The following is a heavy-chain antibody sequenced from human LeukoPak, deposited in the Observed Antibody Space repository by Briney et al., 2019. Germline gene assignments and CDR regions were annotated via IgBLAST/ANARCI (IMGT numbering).Heavy chain of an antibody. CDR1: GFTFRSYG. V-gene: IGHV3-30*03. CDR3: ARERGVYGR. D-gene: IGHD4-17*01. CDR2: ISYDGSDK. J-gene: IGHJ4*02. Sequence: GGSLRLSCAASGFTFRSYGMHWVRQAPGKGLEWVAVISYDGSDKYYADSVKGRFTISRDNAKNSLYLHINSLRAEDTAVYYCARERGVYGRWGQGTLVTVSS.